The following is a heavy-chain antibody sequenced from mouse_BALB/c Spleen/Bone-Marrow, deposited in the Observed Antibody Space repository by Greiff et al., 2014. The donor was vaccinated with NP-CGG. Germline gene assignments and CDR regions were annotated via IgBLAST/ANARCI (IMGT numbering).Heavy chain of an antibody. Sequence: VQLQQSGAELVKPGASVKLSCTASGFNIKDTYMHWVKQRPEQGLEWIGRIDPANGNTKYDPKFQGKATITADTSSNTAYLQLSSLTSEDTAVYYCARYRHYYGYWCFDVWGAGTTVTVSS. D-gene: IGHD1-2*01. V-gene: IGHV14-3*02. CDR3: ARYRHYYGYWCFDV. CDR1: GFNIKDTY. J-gene: IGHJ1*01. CDR2: IDPANGNT.